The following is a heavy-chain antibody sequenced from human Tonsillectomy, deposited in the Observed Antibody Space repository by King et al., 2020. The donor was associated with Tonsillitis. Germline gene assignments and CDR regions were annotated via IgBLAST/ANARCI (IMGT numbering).Heavy chain of an antibody. J-gene: IGHJ4*02. CDR1: GFTFSNYA. CDR3: ANPPSSGWQY. CDR2: ISGSGGST. V-gene: IGHV3-23*04. Sequence: VQLVESGGGLVQPGGSLRLSCAASGFTFSNYAMSWVRQAPGKGLEWVSVISGSGGSTYYADSVKGRFTISRDNCKNTLFLQMNSLRADDTAVYYCANPPSSGWQYWGQGTLVTVSS. D-gene: IGHD6-19*01.